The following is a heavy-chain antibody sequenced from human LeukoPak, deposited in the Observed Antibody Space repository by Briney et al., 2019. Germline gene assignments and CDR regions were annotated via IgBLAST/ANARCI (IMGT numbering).Heavy chain of an antibody. Sequence: SETLSLTCSVSGGPISSSNYYWGWIRQPPGKGLEWIGFIYYSGSTTYNPSLKSRVTISVDTSKNQFSLKLSSVTAADTAVYYCAQGPTVTYFDYWGQGTLVTVSS. V-gene: IGHV4-61*05. J-gene: IGHJ4*02. D-gene: IGHD4-17*01. CDR1: GGPISSSNYY. CDR3: AQGPTVTYFDY. CDR2: IYYSGST.